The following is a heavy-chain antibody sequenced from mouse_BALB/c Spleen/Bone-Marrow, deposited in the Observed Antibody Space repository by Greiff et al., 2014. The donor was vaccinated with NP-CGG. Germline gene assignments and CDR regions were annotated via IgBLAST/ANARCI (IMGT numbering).Heavy chain of an antibody. D-gene: IGHD1-1*01. CDR1: GYTFTSYW. CDR3: RSYDYTMDY. V-gene: IGHV1S22*01. CDR2: IYPGSGST. J-gene: IGHJ4*01. Sequence: LQQSGSELVRPGASVKLSCKASGYTFTSYWMHWVKQRPGQGLEWIGNIYPGSGSTNYDEKFKSKATLTVDKSSSTAYMQLSSLTSEDSAVYYCRSYDYTMDYWGQGTSVTVSS.